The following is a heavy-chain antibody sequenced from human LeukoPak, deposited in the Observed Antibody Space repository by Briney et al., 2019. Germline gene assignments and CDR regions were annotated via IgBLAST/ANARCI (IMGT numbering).Heavy chain of an antibody. CDR1: GFTFSSYS. D-gene: IGHD6-19*01. V-gene: IGHV3-21*01. Sequence: GGSLRLSCAASGFTFSSYSMNWVRQAPGKGLEWVSSISSSSSYIYYADSVKGRFTISRDNAKNSLYLQMNSLRAEDTAVYYCARDRKRGIAVANDYWGQGILVTVSS. J-gene: IGHJ4*02. CDR3: ARDRKRGIAVANDY. CDR2: ISSSSSYI.